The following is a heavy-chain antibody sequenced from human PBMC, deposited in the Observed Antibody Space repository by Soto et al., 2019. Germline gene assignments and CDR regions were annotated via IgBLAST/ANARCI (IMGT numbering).Heavy chain of an antibody. Sequence: EVQLLESGGGLVQPGGSLRLSCAASGFILNNYALSWVRQAPGKGLDWVSVINVSGGTVYADSVKGRFTVSTDNSRNTLYLQMNSLGAEDTAVYYCAKEAVAGTLYYWGQGTPVTVSS. CDR2: INVSGGT. CDR1: GFILNNYA. D-gene: IGHD6-19*01. CDR3: AKEAVAGTLYY. V-gene: IGHV3-23*01. J-gene: IGHJ4*02.